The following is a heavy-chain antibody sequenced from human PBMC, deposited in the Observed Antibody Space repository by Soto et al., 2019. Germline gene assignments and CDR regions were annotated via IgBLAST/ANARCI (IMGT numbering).Heavy chain of an antibody. Sequence: LSLTCAIYGASLGGFHWTWLRQAPGKGLEWIGELIHGGSTNYNPSLKSRVSFSLDTSKNQFSLHLLSVTAADTAVYYCARSPLGYDYVRQTWREVGDSFDIWGRGTMVTVSS. CDR2: LIHGGST. V-gene: IGHV4-34*12. CDR3: ARSPLGYDYVRQTWREVGDSFDI. D-gene: IGHD3-16*01. CDR1: GASLGGFH. J-gene: IGHJ3*02.